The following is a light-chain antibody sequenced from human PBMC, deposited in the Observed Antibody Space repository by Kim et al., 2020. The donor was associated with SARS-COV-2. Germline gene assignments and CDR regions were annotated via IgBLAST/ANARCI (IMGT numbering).Light chain of an antibody. Sequence: VTISCSGSISNIGAGYDVHWYQHLPGTAPKLLIYGNSNRPSGVPDRFSGPKSGTSASLAITGLQAEDEADYYCQSYDSSLSGSGVFGTGTKVTVL. J-gene: IGLJ1*01. CDR2: GNS. CDR1: ISNIGAGYD. V-gene: IGLV1-40*01. CDR3: QSYDSSLSGSGV.